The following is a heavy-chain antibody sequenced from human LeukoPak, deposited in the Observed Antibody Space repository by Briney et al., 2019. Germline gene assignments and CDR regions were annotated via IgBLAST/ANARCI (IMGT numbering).Heavy chain of an antibody. CDR3: AREEIFGVVIGIDY. CDR2: IYYSGST. D-gene: IGHD3-3*01. CDR1: GGSASSGSYY. J-gene: IGHJ4*02. V-gene: IGHV4-61*01. Sequence: PETLSLTCTVSGGSASSGSYYWSWIRQPPGKGLEWIGYIYYSGSTNYNPSLKSRVTISVDTSKNQFSLKLSSVTAADTAVYYCAREEIFGVVIGIDYWGQGTLVTVSS.